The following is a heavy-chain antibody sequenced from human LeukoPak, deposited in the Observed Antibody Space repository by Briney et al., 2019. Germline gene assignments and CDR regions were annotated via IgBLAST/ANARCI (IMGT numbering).Heavy chain of an antibody. CDR1: GGSISSSSYY. J-gene: IGHJ4*02. D-gene: IGHD6-6*01. CDR2: IYYSGST. V-gene: IGHV4-39*07. Sequence: SQTLSLTCTVSGGSISSSSYYWGWIRQPPGKGLEWVGSIYYSGSTYYNPSLKSRVTVSVDTSKNQFSLKLSSVTAADTAVYYCARGTFGSSSDFDYWGQGTLVTVSS. CDR3: ARGTFGSSSDFDY.